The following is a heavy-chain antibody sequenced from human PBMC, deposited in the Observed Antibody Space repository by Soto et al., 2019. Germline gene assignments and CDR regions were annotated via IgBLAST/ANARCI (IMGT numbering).Heavy chain of an antibody. V-gene: IGHV3-30-3*01. CDR2: ISYDGSNK. J-gene: IGHJ6*02. Sequence: QVQLVESGGGVVQPGRSLRLSCAASGFTFSSYAMHWVRQAPGKGLEWVAVISYDGSNKYYADSVKGRFTISRDNSKNTLYLQMNSLRAEDTAVYYCATQGFTHKYYYYYGMDVWGQGATVTVSS. CDR3: ATQGFTHKYYYYYGMDV. D-gene: IGHD2-15*01. CDR1: GFTFSSYA.